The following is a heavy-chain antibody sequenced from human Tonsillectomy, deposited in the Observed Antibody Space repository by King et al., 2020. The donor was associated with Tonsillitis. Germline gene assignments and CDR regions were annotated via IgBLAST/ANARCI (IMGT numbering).Heavy chain of an antibody. J-gene: IGHJ4*02. Sequence: VPLQESGPGLLKPSETLFLTCTVSGGSITSYYWSWIRQPAGKGLEWIGRVSANGNTNYNPSLQSRVFLSLDASRNQFSLSLGPLTAADTAVYYCAREVVVAGTFDFWGQGTLLTVSS. CDR3: AREVVVAGTFDF. V-gene: IGHV4-4*07. D-gene: IGHD2-21*01. CDR1: GGSITSYY. CDR2: VSANGNT.